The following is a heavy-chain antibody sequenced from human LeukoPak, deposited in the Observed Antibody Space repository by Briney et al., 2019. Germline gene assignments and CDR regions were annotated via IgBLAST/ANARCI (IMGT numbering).Heavy chain of an antibody. CDR1: GFTFRTYA. CDR2: ISGSGGST. V-gene: IGHV3-23*01. CDR3: ASYDSSGYYHYFEY. Sequence: TGGSLRLSCAASGFTFRTYAMSWVRQAPGKGLEWVSAISGSGGSTYYADSVKGRFTISRDNSKNTLYLQMNSLRAEDTAPYYCASYDSSGYYHYFEYWGQGTLVTVSS. J-gene: IGHJ4*02. D-gene: IGHD3-22*01.